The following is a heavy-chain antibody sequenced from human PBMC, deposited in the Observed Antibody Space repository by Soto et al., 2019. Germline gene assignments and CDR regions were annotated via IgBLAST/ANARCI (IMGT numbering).Heavy chain of an antibody. Sequence: QVQLVQSGAEVKKPGASVKVSCKASGYTFTSYAMHWVRQAPGQRLEWMGWINAGNGNTKYSQKFQGRVTITRDTSASTAYMELSSLRSEDTAVYYCARDRWSSSWANNWFDPWGQGTLVTVSS. D-gene: IGHD6-13*01. CDR1: GYTFTSYA. J-gene: IGHJ5*02. CDR3: ARDRWSSSWANNWFDP. V-gene: IGHV1-3*01. CDR2: INAGNGNT.